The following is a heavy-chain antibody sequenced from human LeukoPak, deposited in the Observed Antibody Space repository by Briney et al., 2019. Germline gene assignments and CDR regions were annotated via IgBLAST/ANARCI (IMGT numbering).Heavy chain of an antibody. Sequence: GASVKVSCKASGGTFSSYAISWVRQAPGQGLEWMGGIIPIFGTANYAQKFQGRVTITADESTSTAYMELSSLRSEDTAVYYCARDPVGYSYGTTYYYYMDVWGKGTTVTVSS. CDR2: IIPIFGTA. J-gene: IGHJ6*03. CDR3: ARDPVGYSYGTTYYYYMDV. CDR1: GGTFSSYA. V-gene: IGHV1-69*13. D-gene: IGHD5-18*01.